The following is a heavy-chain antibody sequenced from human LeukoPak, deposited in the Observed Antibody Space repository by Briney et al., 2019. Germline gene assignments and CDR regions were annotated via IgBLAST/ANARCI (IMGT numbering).Heavy chain of an antibody. CDR3: ARERDCSSTSCYTRNWFDP. CDR2: ISYDGSNK. V-gene: IGHV3-30-3*01. D-gene: IGHD2-2*02. J-gene: IGHJ5*02. CDR1: GFTFSSYA. Sequence: GRSLRLSCAASGFTFSSYAMHWVRQAPGKGLEWVAVISYDGSNKYYADSVKGRFTISRDNSKNTLYLQMNSLRAEDTAVYYCARERDCSSTSCYTRNWFDPWGQGTLVTVSS.